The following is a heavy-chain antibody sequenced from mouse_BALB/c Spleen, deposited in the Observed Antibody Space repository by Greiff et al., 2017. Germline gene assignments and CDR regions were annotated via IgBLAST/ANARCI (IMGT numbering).Heavy chain of an antibody. J-gene: IGHJ4*01. CDR3: ARSRNYGYFYAMDY. Sequence: EVMLVESGGGLVQPGGSRKLSCAASGFTFSSFGMHWVRQAPEKGLEWVAYISSGSSTIYYADTVKGRFTISRDNPKNTLFLQMTSLRSEDTAMYYCARSRNYGYFYAMDYWGQGTSVTVSS. CDR2: ISSGSSTI. V-gene: IGHV5-17*02. CDR1: GFTFSSFG. D-gene: IGHD1-2*01.